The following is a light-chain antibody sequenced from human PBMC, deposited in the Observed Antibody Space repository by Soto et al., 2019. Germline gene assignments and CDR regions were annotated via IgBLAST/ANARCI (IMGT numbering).Light chain of an antibody. J-gene: IGKJ4*01. CDR2: AAS. CDR3: QQSYSTPRT. CDR1: QSINSY. V-gene: IGKV1-39*01. Sequence: DIQMTQSPSSLSASVGDRVTITCRASQSINSYLNWYQQKPGKAPKLLIYAASSLQSGVTTRFSGTGAGTDLTLSISTLQPEDFATYYCQQSYSTPRTFGGGTKVEIK.